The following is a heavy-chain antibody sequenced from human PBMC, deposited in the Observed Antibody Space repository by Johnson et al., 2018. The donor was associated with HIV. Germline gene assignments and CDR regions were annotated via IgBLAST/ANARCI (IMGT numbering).Heavy chain of an antibody. J-gene: IGHJ3*02. CDR1: GFTFSTYV. V-gene: IGHV3-30*18. CDR2: ISHDGSND. D-gene: IGHD4-23*01. CDR3: AKVMTPVDWHGFDI. Sequence: QVQLVESGGGVVQPGRSLRLSCAASGFTFSTYVMYWVRQAPGKGLEWVALISHDGSNDYCADSVKGRFTISRDISKDTLYLQMNSLRAEDTAVYYCAKVMTPVDWHGFDIWGQGTMVTVSS.